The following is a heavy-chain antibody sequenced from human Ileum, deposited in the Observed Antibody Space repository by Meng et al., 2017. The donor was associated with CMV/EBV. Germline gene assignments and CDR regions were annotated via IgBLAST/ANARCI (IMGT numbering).Heavy chain of an antibody. Sequence: HVPEWGPVLRRPPEALSLTLTVVAGSIMAYYGRLIRPPAGKGLEWIGRIYIGGSTNYHPCLESRGTMSVDTPNNHFSLRLPSVTAADTAVYYCARGPGGFGEFNFDYWGQGSLVTVSS. CDR2: IYIGGST. D-gene: IGHD3-10*01. V-gene: IGHV4-4*07. CDR3: ARGPGGFGEFNFDY. CDR1: AGSIMAYY. J-gene: IGHJ4*02.